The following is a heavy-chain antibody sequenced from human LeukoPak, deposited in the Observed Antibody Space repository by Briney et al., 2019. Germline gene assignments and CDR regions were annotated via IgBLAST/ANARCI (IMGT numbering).Heavy chain of an antibody. CDR2: TYYRSKWFD. V-gene: IGHV6-1*01. J-gene: IGHJ4*02. Sequence: SQTLSLTCAISGDSVSSNSAAWNWIRQSPSRGLEWLGRTYYRSKWFDDYSMYAVSVKSRITINPDTSKNQVSLQLSSVTPEDTAVYYRAREVAGTLAFDYWGQGILVTVSS. CDR3: AREVAGTLAFDY. CDR1: GDSVSSNSAA. D-gene: IGHD6-19*01.